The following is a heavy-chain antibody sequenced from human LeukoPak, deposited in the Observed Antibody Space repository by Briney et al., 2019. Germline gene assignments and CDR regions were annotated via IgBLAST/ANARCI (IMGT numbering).Heavy chain of an antibody. V-gene: IGHV3-30*03. CDR3: ASLNEVLRYFDY. D-gene: IGHD3-9*01. CDR1: GFTFSSYG. J-gene: IGHJ4*02. Sequence: GRSLRLSCAASGFTFSSYGMHWVRQAPGKGLEWVAVISYDGSNKYYADSVKGRFTISRDNSKNMLYLQMNSLRAEDTAVYYCASLNEVLRYFDYWGQGTLVTVSS. CDR2: ISYDGSNK.